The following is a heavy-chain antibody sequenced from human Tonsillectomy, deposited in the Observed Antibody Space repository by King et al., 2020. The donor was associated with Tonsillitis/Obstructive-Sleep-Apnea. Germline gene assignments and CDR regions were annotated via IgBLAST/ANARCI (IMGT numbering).Heavy chain of an antibody. D-gene: IGHD5-12*01. J-gene: IGHJ4*02. Sequence: VQLVESGGGLVKPGGSLRLSCAASGYTFSAYSMDWVRQAPGKGLEWVASISTSSDYIYYADSVKGRFTISRDNAKNSLYLQMNSLRAEDTAVYYCTGEGDSGYDAYYFDYWGQGTLVTVSS. CDR3: TGEGDSGYDAYYFDY. CDR2: ISTSSDYI. CDR1: GYTFSAYS. V-gene: IGHV3-21*01.